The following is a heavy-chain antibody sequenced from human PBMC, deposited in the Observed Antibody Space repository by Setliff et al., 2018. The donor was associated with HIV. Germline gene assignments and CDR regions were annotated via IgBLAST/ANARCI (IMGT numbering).Heavy chain of an antibody. CDR2: INHSGST. V-gene: IGHV4-39*07. D-gene: IGHD2-15*01. Sequence: PSETLSLTCTVSGGSISSGSYYWSWIRQPPGKGLEWIGEINHSGSTNYNPSLKSRVTISVDTSKNQFSLKLSSVTAADTAVYYCARNPCSGGSCPDAFDIWGQGTMVTVSS. CDR3: ARNPCSGGSCPDAFDI. J-gene: IGHJ3*02. CDR1: GGSISSGSYY.